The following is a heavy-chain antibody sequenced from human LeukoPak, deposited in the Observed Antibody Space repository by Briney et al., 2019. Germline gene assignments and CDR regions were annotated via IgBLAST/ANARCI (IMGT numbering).Heavy chain of an antibody. CDR1: GFTFSSYW. V-gene: IGHV3-48*04. D-gene: IGHD3-16*02. Sequence: PGGSLRLSCAASGFTFSSYWMNWVRQAPGKGLEWVSYISSSGSTIYYADSLKGRFTISRDNAKNSLYLQMNSLRAEDTAVYYCARDSPFWVWGSYRPGDYYFDYWGQGTLVTVSS. J-gene: IGHJ4*02. CDR2: ISSSGSTI. CDR3: ARDSPFWVWGSYRPGDYYFDY.